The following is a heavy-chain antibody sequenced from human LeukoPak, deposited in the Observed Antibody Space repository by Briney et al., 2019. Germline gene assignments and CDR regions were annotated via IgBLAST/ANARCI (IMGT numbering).Heavy chain of an antibody. D-gene: IGHD6-13*01. CDR2: ISYDGSNK. CDR3: ARDGGSSSWSHLDY. CDR1: GFTFSSYA. Sequence: PGGSLRLSCAASGFTFSSYAMHWVRQAPGKGLEWVAAISYDGSNKYYADSVKGRFTISRDNSKNTLYLQMNSLRAEDTAVYYCARDGGSSSWSHLDYWGQGTLDTVSS. J-gene: IGHJ4*02. V-gene: IGHV3-30-3*01.